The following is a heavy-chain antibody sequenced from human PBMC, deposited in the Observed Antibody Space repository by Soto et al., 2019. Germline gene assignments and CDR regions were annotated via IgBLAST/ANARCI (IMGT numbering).Heavy chain of an antibody. Sequence: GASVKVSCKASGYTFTSYDINWVRQATGQGLEWMGWMNPNSGNTGYAQKFQGRVTMTRNTSISTAYMELSSLRSEDTAVYYCALLGIAVAGKNRFDPWGQGTLVTVSS. D-gene: IGHD6-19*01. J-gene: IGHJ5*02. CDR2: MNPNSGNT. CDR3: ALLGIAVAGKNRFDP. V-gene: IGHV1-8*01. CDR1: GYTFTSYD.